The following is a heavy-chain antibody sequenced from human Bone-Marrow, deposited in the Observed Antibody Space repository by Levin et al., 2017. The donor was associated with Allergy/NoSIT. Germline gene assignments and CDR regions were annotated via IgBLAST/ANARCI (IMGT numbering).Heavy chain of an antibody. CDR1: GGSITSYH. Sequence: GSLRLSCTVSGGSITSYHWNWIRQSPGKGLELIGYFYYSGRTIYNPSLKSRVTISIDTSNNHFSLKLSSVTAADTAMYYCAGGVNPYDAFDIWGRGKMVTVSS. CDR2: FYYSGRT. V-gene: IGHV4-59*01. J-gene: IGHJ3*02. CDR3: AGGVNPYDAFDI.